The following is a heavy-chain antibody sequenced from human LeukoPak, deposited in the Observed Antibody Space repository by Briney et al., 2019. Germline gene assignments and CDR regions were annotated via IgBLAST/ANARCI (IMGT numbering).Heavy chain of an antibody. CDR1: GFTVSSNY. Sequence: PWGSVRLSCAASGFTVSSNYMSWVRQAPGKGLEWVSVIYSGGSTYYADSVKGRFTISRDNSKNTLYLQMNSLRAEDTAVYYCARPLLGYCSGGSCYDYWGQGTLVNVSS. CDR3: ARPLLGYCSGGSCYDY. V-gene: IGHV3-53*01. J-gene: IGHJ4*02. CDR2: IYSGGST. D-gene: IGHD2-15*01.